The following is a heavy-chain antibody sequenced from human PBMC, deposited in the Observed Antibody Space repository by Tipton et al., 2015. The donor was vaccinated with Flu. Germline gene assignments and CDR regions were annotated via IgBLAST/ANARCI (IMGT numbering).Heavy chain of an antibody. D-gene: IGHD2-21*02. Sequence: TLSLTCNVSGGSLSSFYWSWIRQPAGKGLEWIGRMYTTGTTKYNPSHKSRVTMSIDTSKKQFSLKLTSVTAADTAMYYCARGYSNCGGDCYSLFDYWGQGTLVTVSS. CDR2: MYTTGTT. CDR1: GGSLSSFY. J-gene: IGHJ4*02. CDR3: ARGYSNCGGDCYSLFDY. V-gene: IGHV4-4*07.